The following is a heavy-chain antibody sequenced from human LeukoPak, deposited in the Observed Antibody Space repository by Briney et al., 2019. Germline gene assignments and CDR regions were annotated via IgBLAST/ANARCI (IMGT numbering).Heavy chain of an antibody. D-gene: IGHD6-19*01. J-gene: IGHJ4*02. CDR3: ASSAGALIDC. Sequence: PGRSLRLSCAASGFTFSNYDMHWVRQAPGKGLEWVAVIWFDGSNKFYADSVKGRFTISRDNSKNTLYLQMNSLRAEDTAVYYCASSAGALIDCWGQGTQVTVSS. V-gene: IGHV3-33*01. CDR1: GFTFSNYD. CDR2: IWFDGSNK.